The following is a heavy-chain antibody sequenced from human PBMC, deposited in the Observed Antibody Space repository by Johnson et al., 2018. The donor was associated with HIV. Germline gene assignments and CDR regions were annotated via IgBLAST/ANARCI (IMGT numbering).Heavy chain of an antibody. Sequence: EQLVESGGGLVQPGGSLRLSCAASGLTFSNAWMNWVRQAPGKGLEWVGRIQSNIDGGSTDYAAHGQGSFTISRDYSKHTLHLQMNSLKTEDTAGYYFSTGEQWLVQDAFDIWGLVTMVTVSA. CDR1: GLTFSNAW. CDR3: STGEQWLVQDAFDI. J-gene: IGHJ3*02. CDR2: IQSNIDGGST. D-gene: IGHD6-19*01. V-gene: IGHV3-15*01.